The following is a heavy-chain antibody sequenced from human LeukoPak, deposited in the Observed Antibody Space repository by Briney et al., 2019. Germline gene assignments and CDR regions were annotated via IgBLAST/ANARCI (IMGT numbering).Heavy chain of an antibody. Sequence: GASVKVSCKASGYTFTSYGISWVRQAPGQGLEWMGWISAYNGNTHYAQKLQGRVTMPTDTSTSTAYMELRSLRSDDTAVYYCAREGGYCSSTSCYEHYFDYWGQGTLVTVSS. CDR2: ISAYNGNT. J-gene: IGHJ4*02. CDR1: GYTFTSYG. D-gene: IGHD2-2*01. V-gene: IGHV1-18*01. CDR3: AREGGYCSSTSCYEHYFDY.